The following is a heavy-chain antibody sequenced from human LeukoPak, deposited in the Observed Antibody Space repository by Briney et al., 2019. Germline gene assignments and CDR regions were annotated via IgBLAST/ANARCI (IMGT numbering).Heavy chain of an antibody. CDR2: INPSSGGT. Sequence: ASVKVSCKASGYTFTGYYMHWVRQAPGQGLEWMGWINPSSGGTNYAQKFQGRVTMTRDTSISTAYMELSRLRSDDTAVYYCARVTPRGLRFLEWLSPLDYWGQGTLVTVSS. J-gene: IGHJ4*02. V-gene: IGHV1-2*02. D-gene: IGHD3-3*01. CDR3: ARVTPRGLRFLEWLSPLDY. CDR1: GYTFTGYY.